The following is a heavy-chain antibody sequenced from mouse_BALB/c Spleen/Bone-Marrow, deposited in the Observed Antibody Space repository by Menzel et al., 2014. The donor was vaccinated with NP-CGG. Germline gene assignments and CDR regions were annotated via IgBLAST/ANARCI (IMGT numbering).Heavy chain of an antibody. CDR3: AGGRLYY. Sequence: VQLKQSGPELVMPGASVKISCKTSGYTFTDYTLHWVKQSHGKSLEWIGGVNPDIGGTSYNQKFKDKASLTVNKSSTTAYMEPGSLASEDSADYYCAGGRLYYWGQGTTLTVSS. CDR2: VNPDIGGT. V-gene: IGHV1-22*01. CDR1: GYTFTDYT. J-gene: IGHJ2*01.